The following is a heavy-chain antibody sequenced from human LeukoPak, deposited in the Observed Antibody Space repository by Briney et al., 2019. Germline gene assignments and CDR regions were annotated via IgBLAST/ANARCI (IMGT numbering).Heavy chain of an antibody. J-gene: IGHJ4*02. D-gene: IGHD5-12*01. CDR1: GYTFTSYG. Sequence: VASVKVSCKASGYTFTSYGISWVRQAPGQGLEWMGWINPNSGGTNYAQKFQGWVTMTRDTSISTAYMELSRLRSDDTAVYYCARALMIYSGYEPYDYWGQGILVTVSS. CDR3: ARALMIYSGYEPYDY. V-gene: IGHV1-2*04. CDR2: INPNSGGT.